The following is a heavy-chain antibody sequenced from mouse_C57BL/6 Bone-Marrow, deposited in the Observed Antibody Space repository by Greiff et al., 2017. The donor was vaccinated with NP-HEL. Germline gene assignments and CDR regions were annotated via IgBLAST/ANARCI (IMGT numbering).Heavy chain of an antibody. J-gene: IGHJ4*01. CDR3: ARGSSYAMDY. CDR1: GYTFTSYG. Sequence: QVQLQQSGAELARPGASVKLSCKASGYTFTSYGISWVKQRTGQGLEWIGEIYPRSGNTYYNEKFKGKATLHADKSSSTAYMELRSLTSEDSAVYFCARGSSYAMDYWGQGTSGTVSS. V-gene: IGHV1-81*01. D-gene: IGHD1-1*01. CDR2: IYPRSGNT.